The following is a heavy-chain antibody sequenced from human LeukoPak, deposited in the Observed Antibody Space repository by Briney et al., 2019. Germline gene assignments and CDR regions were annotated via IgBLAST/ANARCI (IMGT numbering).Heavy chain of an antibody. CDR2: IYPGDSDT. CDR1: GYIFTSYW. V-gene: IGHV5-51*01. CDR3: AGNVLRFLEWSD. D-gene: IGHD3-3*01. Sequence: GESLKISCKGSGYIFTSYWIGWVRQMPGKGLEWMGIIYPGDSDTRYSPSFQGQVTISADKSISTAYLQWSSLKAADTAVYYCAGNVLRFLEWSDWGQGTLVTVSS. J-gene: IGHJ4*02.